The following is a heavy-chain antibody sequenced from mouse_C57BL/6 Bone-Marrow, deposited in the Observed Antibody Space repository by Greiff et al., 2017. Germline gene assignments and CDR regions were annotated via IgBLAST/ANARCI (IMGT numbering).Heavy chain of an antibody. V-gene: IGHV1-31*01. CDR1: GYSFTGYY. J-gene: IGHJ2*01. D-gene: IGHD2-2*01. CDR3: AMDYYGYAYFDY. Sequence: EVKLMESGPELVKPGASVKISCKASGYSFTGYYMHWVKQSHGNILDWIGYIYPYNGVSSYNQKFKGKATLTVDKSSSTAYMELRSLTSEDSAVYYWAMDYYGYAYFDYWGQGTTLTVSS. CDR2: IYPYNGVS.